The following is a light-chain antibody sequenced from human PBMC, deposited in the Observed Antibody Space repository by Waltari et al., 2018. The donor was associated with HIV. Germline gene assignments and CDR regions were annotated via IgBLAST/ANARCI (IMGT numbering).Light chain of an antibody. V-gene: IGKV1-5*01. J-gene: IGKJ2*01. CDR3: LQYNVSPLT. Sequence: DIQMTQSPSTLAASVGARVTVTCRASQSVGEWVDWFQQKPGKAPKLLIYSASSLESGVPSRFGGSAYGTEFTLTISSLQPDDFATYHCLQYNVSPLTFGQGTKLEIK. CDR1: QSVGEW. CDR2: SAS.